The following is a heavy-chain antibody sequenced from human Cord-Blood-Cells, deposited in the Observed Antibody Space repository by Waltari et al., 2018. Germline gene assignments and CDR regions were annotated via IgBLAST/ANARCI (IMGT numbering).Heavy chain of an antibody. D-gene: IGHD6-13*01. CDR2: IYYSGST. V-gene: IGHV4-39*07. CDR1: GGSISSSSYY. Sequence: QLQLQDSGPGLVKPSETLSLTCTVSGGSISSSSYYLGWIRQPPGKGLEWIGSIYYSGSTYYNPSLKSRVTISVDTSKNQFSLKLSSVTAADTAVYYCAREKQQLVDYWGQGTLVTVSS. J-gene: IGHJ4*02. CDR3: AREKQQLVDY.